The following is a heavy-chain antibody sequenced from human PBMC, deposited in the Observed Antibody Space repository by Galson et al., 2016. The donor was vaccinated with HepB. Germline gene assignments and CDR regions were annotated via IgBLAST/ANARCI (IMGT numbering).Heavy chain of an antibody. V-gene: IGHV3-33*06. J-gene: IGHJ4*02. CDR1: GFIFSSYG. Sequence: SLRLSCAASGFIFSSYGMHWVRQAPGKGLEWVAVIWFDGSDKYYADSVKGRFTISRDNSKNTVYLQMNSLRAEDTGLYYCTKGGRVTATQEYYFDYWGQGTLVTVSS. CDR3: TKGGRVTATQEYYFDY. D-gene: IGHD2-21*02. CDR2: IWFDGSDK.